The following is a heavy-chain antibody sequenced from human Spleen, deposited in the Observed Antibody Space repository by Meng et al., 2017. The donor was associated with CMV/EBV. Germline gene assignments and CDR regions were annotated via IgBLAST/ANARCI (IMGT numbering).Heavy chain of an antibody. J-gene: IGHJ5*02. D-gene: IGHD3-22*01. CDR2: ISPGDSDT. V-gene: IGHV5-51*01. Sequence: GESLKISCKGSGYSFTNYWIGWVRQMPGRGLEWMGIISPGDSDTRYSPSFQGQVTFSADKSISTAYLQWSSLKASDTAMYYCARLDYLDSSGYRSRYHWFDPWGQGALVTVSS. CDR3: ARLDYLDSSGYRSRYHWFDP. CDR1: GYSFTNYW.